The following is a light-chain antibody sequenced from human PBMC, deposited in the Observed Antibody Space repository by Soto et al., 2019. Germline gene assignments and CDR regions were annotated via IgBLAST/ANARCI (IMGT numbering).Light chain of an antibody. CDR1: QSVPSR. Sequence: IVMTQSPATLSVSPGEHVTLPCRASQSVPSRIAWYQQKPGQATSLLIYGASTRATGVPDRFSGTGSGTEFTLTISSLKSEDYAVYYCQQYKSWPPITFGQGTRLEIK. CDR3: QQYKSWPPIT. CDR2: GAS. V-gene: IGKV3-15*01. J-gene: IGKJ5*01.